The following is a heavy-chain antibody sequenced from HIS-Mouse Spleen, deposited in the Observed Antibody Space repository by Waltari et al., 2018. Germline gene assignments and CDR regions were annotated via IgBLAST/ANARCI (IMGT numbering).Heavy chain of an antibody. Sequence: QVQLQESGPGLVKPSQTLSLTCTVSGGSISSGCYYWSWIRQHPGKGLEWIGYSYCSGSTSYTPPLKTRVTKSVDTSKSQFSLKLSSVPAADTAVYYCARSPYYDFWSGYSDNWFDPWGQGTLVTVSS. D-gene: IGHD3-3*01. CDR2: SYCSGST. CDR3: ARSPYYDFWSGYSDNWFDP. J-gene: IGHJ5*02. CDR1: GGSISSGCYY. V-gene: IGHV4-31*03.